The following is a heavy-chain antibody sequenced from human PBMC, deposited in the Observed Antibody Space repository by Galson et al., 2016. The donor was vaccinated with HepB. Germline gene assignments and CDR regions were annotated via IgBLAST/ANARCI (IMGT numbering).Heavy chain of an antibody. Sequence: SLRLSCAASGFAFSAFGMHWVRQAPGKGLEWVADIWHDGWTKHYADSMKGRFTIPRDNSLHTLYLHVGTLRVEDTAVYYCARSSPVGATHAGLDYWGQGTLVTVSS. V-gene: IGHV3-33*01. J-gene: IGHJ4*02. CDR3: ARSSPVGATHAGLDY. CDR2: IWHDGWTK. CDR1: GFAFSAFG. D-gene: IGHD1-26*01.